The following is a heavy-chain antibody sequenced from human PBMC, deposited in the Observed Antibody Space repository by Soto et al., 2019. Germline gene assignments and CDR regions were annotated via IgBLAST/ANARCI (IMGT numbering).Heavy chain of an antibody. J-gene: IGHJ3*02. D-gene: IGHD3-22*01. CDR3: ARMHYFYSSGYPKDAFYI. Sequence: ASVKVSCKASGYTFTSYGISWVRQAPGQGLEWMGWISAYNGNTNYAQKLQGRVTMTTDTSTSTAYMELRSLRSDDTAVYYCARMHYFYSSGYPKDAFYIWGQGTMVPVSS. CDR2: ISAYNGNT. V-gene: IGHV1-18*01. CDR1: GYTFTSYG.